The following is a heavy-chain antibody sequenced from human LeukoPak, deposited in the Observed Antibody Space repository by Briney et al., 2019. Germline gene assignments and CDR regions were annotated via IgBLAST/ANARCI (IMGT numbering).Heavy chain of an antibody. CDR1: GFTFSSYG. D-gene: IGHD6-13*01. CDR3: ARPQDRNSSSWTPDYYYYGMDV. V-gene: IGHV3-33*01. CDR2: IWYDGSHK. J-gene: IGHJ6*02. Sequence: PGGSLRLSCAASGFTFSSYGMRWVRQAPGKGLEWVAVIWYDGSHKYYADSVKGRFTISRDNSKNTLYLQMNSLRAEDTAVYYCARPQDRNSSSWTPDYYYYGMDVWGQGTTVTVSS.